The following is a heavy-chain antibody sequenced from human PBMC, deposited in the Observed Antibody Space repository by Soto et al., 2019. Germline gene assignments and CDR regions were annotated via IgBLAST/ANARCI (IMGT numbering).Heavy chain of an antibody. Sequence: KTGGSLRLSCAASGFTFFTAWMNWVRQAPGKGLEWVGHIKNDGTTDYIAPVKGRFTISRDDSRNMVYLQMSRLKTEDTAVYYCAADTPGFGQGEFGYWGQGAQVTVSS. CDR3: AADTPGFGQGEFGY. D-gene: IGHD3-16*01. V-gene: IGHV3-15*01. J-gene: IGHJ4*02. CDR1: GFTFFTAW. CDR2: IKNDGTT.